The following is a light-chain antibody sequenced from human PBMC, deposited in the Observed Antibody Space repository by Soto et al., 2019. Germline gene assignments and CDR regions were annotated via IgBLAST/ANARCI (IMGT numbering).Light chain of an antibody. CDR1: QSISSSF. CDR2: GAS. J-gene: IGKJ1*01. V-gene: IGKV3-20*01. CDR3: HQYGSSPTT. Sequence: DNVLTPSPGTLSLSPGQRATLSCRASQSISSSFLVWYQQKPGQAPRLLIYGASGRATGIPDRFSGSGSGTDFTLTISRLEPEDFAVYYCHQYGSSPTTLGQGTKVDI.